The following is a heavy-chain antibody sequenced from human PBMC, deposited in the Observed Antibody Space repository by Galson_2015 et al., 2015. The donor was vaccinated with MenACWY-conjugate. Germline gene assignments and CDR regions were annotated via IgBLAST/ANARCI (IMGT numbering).Heavy chain of an antibody. V-gene: IGHV3-30*18. J-gene: IGHJ4*02. CDR3: GKSMSDLAIGCPDY. CDR1: GFTFTSFD. D-gene: IGHD3-10*01. CDR2: ISYDGTYK. Sequence: SLRLSCAASGFTFTSFDMHWVRQAPGKGLEWVAVISYDGTYKYYADSVKGRFTISRASSKNTVYLQMNSLRTEDTAVYYCGKSMSDLAIGCPDYWGQGTLVTVSS.